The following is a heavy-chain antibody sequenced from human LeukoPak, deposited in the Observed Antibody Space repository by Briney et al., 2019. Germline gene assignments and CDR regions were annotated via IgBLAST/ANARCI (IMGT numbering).Heavy chain of an antibody. CDR1: GGSISSSSYY. V-gene: IGHV4-39*07. Sequence: SETLSLTCTVSGGSISSSSYYWGWIRQPPGKGLEWIGSIYYSRSTYYNPSLKSRVTISVDTSKNQFSLKLSSVTAADTAVYYCARTGYYYGMDVWGQGTTVTVSS. CDR2: IYYSRST. CDR3: ARTGYYYGMDV. D-gene: IGHD1-14*01. J-gene: IGHJ6*02.